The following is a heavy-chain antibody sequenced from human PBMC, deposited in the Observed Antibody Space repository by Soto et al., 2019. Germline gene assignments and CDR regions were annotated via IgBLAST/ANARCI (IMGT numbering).Heavy chain of an antibody. V-gene: IGHV4-4*02. J-gene: IGHJ4*02. CDR1: SGSISSSNW. CDR3: ARAPHDFWSGYLDY. Sequence: SETLSLTCAVSSGSISSSNWWSWVRQPPGKGLEWIGEIYHSGSTNYNPSLKSRVTISVDKSKNQFSLKLSSVTAADTAVYYCARAPHDFWSGYLDYWGQGTLVTVSS. D-gene: IGHD3-3*01. CDR2: IYHSGST.